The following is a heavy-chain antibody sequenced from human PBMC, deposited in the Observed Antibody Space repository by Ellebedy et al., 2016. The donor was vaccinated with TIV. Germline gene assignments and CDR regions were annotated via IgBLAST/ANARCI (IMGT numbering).Heavy chain of an antibody. Sequence: GESLKISCAASGFSFSSYSMSWVRQAPGKELEWLSFISTGGDHINYADSVKGRISVSRDNAKNSLSLQLASLRVEDTAVYYCARGYGYGFSSPPWFGPWGQGTLVTVSS. CDR3: ARGYGYGFSSPPWFGP. J-gene: IGHJ5*02. V-gene: IGHV3-21*05. CDR2: ISTGGDHI. D-gene: IGHD5-18*01. CDR1: GFSFSSYS.